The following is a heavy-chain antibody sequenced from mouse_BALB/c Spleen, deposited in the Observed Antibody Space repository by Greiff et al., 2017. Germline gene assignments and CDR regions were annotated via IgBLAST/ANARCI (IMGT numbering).Heavy chain of an antibody. CDR1: GYTFTSYV. D-gene: IGHD1-1*01. CDR2: INPYNDGT. Sequence: EVQLQESGPELVKPGASVKMSCKASGYTFTSYVMHWVKQKPGQGLEWIGYINPYNDGTKYNEKFKGKATLTSDKSSSTAYMELSSLTSEDSAVYYCARGSSYSWFAYWGQGTLVTVSA. CDR3: ARGSSYSWFAY. V-gene: IGHV1-14*01. J-gene: IGHJ3*01.